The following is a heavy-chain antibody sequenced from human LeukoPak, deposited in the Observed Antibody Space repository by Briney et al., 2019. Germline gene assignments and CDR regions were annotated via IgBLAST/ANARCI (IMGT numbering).Heavy chain of an antibody. CDR3: ASRHIDIVVLSGALGPFGY. Sequence: PSETLSLTCTASGGSISSSNWWSWVRQPPGKGPEWIGEIYHGGSTNYNPSLKSRVTISVDKSKNQFSLKLSSVTAADTAVYYCASRHIDIVVLSGALGPFGYWGQGTLVIVSS. CDR2: IYHGGST. J-gene: IGHJ4*02. V-gene: IGHV4-4*02. D-gene: IGHD2-2*01. CDR1: GGSISSSNW.